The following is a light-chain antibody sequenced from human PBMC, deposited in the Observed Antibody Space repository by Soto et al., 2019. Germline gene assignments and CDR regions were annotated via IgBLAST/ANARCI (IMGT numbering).Light chain of an antibody. Sequence: DIHMTQSPSSLSASVGAAVTITFRASQSISSWLAWYQQKPGKAPKLLIYDASSLESGVPSRFSGSGSGTEFTLTISSLQPDDFATYYCQQYNSYPITFGQGTRLEIK. CDR1: QSISSW. CDR2: DAS. V-gene: IGKV1-5*01. J-gene: IGKJ5*01. CDR3: QQYNSYPIT.